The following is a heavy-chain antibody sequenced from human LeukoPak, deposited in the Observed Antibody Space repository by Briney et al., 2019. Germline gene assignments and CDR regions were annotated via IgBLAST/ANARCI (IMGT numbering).Heavy chain of an antibody. CDR1: GDTFSTYA. V-gene: IGHV1-69*13. CDR2: IIPIFGTA. D-gene: IGHD1-20*01. Sequence: ASVKVSCKASGDTFSTYAVNWVRQAPGQGLEWMGGIIPIFGTANYAQKFQGRVTITADESTSTAYMELSSLTSEDTAVYYCARVRSNWYFDYWGQGTLVTVSS. J-gene: IGHJ4*02. CDR3: ARVRSNWYFDY.